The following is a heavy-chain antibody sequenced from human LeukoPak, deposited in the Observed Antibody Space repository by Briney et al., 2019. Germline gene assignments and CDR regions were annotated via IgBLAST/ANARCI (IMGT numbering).Heavy chain of an antibody. Sequence: PSETLSLTCAVSGGSISSYYWCWMRQPPGKGLEWIGYIYYSGSTNYSPSLKSRVTMSVDTSKNQFSLKLSSVTAAGTAVYYCARGGRRRGTAMFDDYWGQGTLVTVSS. V-gene: IGHV4-59*12. CDR1: GGSISSYY. D-gene: IGHD5-18*01. CDR2: IYYSGST. J-gene: IGHJ4*02. CDR3: ARGGRRRGTAMFDDY.